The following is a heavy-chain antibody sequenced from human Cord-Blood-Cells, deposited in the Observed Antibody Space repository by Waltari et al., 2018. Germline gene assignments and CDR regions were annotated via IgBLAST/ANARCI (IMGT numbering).Heavy chain of an antibody. CDR1: GFTFSSYW. D-gene: IGHD7-27*01. Sequence: EVQLVESGGGLVQPGGSLRLSCAASGFTFSSYWMSWVRQAPGKGVGGVANIKQDGSEKYYGDSVKGRLTIARDNAKNSLYLQMNSLRAEDTAVYYCARVFQLGSHFDYWGQGTLVTVSS. CDR2: IKQDGSEK. V-gene: IGHV3-7*01. CDR3: ARVFQLGSHFDY. J-gene: IGHJ4*02.